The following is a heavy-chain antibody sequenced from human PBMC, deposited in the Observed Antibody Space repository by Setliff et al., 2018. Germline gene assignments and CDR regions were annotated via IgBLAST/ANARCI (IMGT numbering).Heavy chain of an antibody. D-gene: IGHD2-2*01. CDR1: GYTFTDYG. Sequence: ASVKVSCKASGYTFTDYGITWVRQAPGQGLEWMGLINVSGGSASYEQKFQGRVTMTRDTSTGTVYMEVRSLTSDDTAIYYCARLVRYCTRTSCQRTPGAEYWGQGTLVTVSS. CDR3: ARLVRYCTRTSCQRTPGAEY. V-gene: IGHV1-46*01. J-gene: IGHJ4*02. CDR2: INVSGGSA.